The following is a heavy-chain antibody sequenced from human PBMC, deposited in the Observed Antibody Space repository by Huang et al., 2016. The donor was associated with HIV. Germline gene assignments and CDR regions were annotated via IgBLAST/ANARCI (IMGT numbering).Heavy chain of an antibody. D-gene: IGHD3-22*01. CDR2: MNSDGSSS. Sequence: EVQLVESGGGLVQPGGSLRLSCAASGFTFSSYWMHWVRQAQGKGLGWVSRMNSDGSSSGYADSVKGRFTISRDNAKNTLYLQMNSLRAEDTAVYYCVRDPRIQSWLNYFDYWGQGTLVSVSS. CDR3: VRDPRIQSWLNYFDY. V-gene: IGHV3-74*01. CDR1: GFTFSSYW. J-gene: IGHJ4*02.